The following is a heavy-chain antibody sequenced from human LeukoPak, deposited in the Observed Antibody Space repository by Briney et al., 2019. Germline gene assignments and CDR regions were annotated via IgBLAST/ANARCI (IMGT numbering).Heavy chain of an antibody. CDR2: IKQDGSEK. Sequence: GGSLRLSCAASGFTFSSYWMSWVRQAPGKGPEWVANIKQDGSEKYYVDSVKGRFTTSRDNAKNSLYLQMNSLRAEDTAVYYCARDLTEYYDFWSGSNWFDPWGQGTLVTVSS. D-gene: IGHD3-3*01. CDR3: ARDLTEYYDFWSGSNWFDP. CDR1: GFTFSSYW. J-gene: IGHJ5*02. V-gene: IGHV3-7*03.